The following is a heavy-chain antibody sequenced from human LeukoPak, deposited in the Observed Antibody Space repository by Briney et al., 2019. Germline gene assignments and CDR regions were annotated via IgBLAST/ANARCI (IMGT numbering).Heavy chain of an antibody. V-gene: IGHV3-21*01. J-gene: IGHJ6*03. D-gene: IGHD2/OR15-2a*01. Sequence: SGGSLRLSCAASGFSFSSYSMNWVRQAPGKGLEWVSCISSGNIYIYYADSVKGRFTISRDNAKNSLFLQMNSPRAEDTAVYYCARDWNSMGYYYHMDVWGKGTTVTVSS. CDR2: ISSGNIYI. CDR3: ARDWNSMGYYYHMDV. CDR1: GFSFSSYS.